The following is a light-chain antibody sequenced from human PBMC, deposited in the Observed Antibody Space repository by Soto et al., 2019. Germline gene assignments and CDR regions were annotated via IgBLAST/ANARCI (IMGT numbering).Light chain of an antibody. CDR2: KAS. CDR3: QEYSSYLWT. Sequence: DIQMTQSPSTLSAPVGDRVTITCRASHRIKKWLAWYQQKPGRAPKLLIYKASTLETGVPSRFSGSGSGTEFTLTISSLQPDDFATYYCQEYSSYLWTFGQGTKVDIK. J-gene: IGKJ1*01. CDR1: HRIKKW. V-gene: IGKV1-5*03.